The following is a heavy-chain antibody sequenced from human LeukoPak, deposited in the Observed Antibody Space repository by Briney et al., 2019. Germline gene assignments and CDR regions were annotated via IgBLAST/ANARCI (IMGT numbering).Heavy chain of an antibody. Sequence: SGPALVKPTETLTLTCTVSGISLRDTKMGVTWIRQPPGEALEWLAHIFSDDKNYYNTALKSRLIISEDASKSQVVLTMINMDPVDTATYYCARMISGGDGGYLDNWGQGTPVTVSS. V-gene: IGHV2-26*01. J-gene: IGHJ4*02. CDR3: ARMISGGDGGYLDN. CDR2: IFSDDKN. CDR1: GISLRDTKMG. D-gene: IGHD4-23*01.